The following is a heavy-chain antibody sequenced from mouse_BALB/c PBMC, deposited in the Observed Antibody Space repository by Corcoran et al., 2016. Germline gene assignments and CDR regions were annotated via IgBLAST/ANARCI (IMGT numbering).Heavy chain of an antibody. D-gene: IGHD4-1*01. J-gene: IGHJ3*01. V-gene: IGHV1S56*01. CDR2: IFPGDGST. Sequence: QVQLQQSGPELVKPGALVKISCKASGYTFTSYDINWVKQRPGQGLEWFGWIFPGDGSTKYNEKFTGKAPLTADKSSSPAYMQLSSLTSENSAVYFCALANWDRAWFAYCGQGTLVTVSA. CDR1: GYTFTSYD. CDR3: ALANWDRAWFAY.